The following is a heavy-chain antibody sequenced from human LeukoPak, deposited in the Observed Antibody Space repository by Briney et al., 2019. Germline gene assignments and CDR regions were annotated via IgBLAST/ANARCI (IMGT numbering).Heavy chain of an antibody. CDR2: ISGSGGST. J-gene: IGHJ4*02. CDR1: GFTFSSYA. D-gene: IGHD3-22*01. V-gene: IGHV3-23*01. Sequence: PGGSLRLSCAASGFTFSSYAMSWVRQAPGKGLEWVSAISGSGGSTYYADSVKGRFTISRDNSKNTLYLQVNSLRAEDTAVYYCAKVHDSSGYYFDYWGQGTLVTVSS. CDR3: AKVHDSSGYYFDY.